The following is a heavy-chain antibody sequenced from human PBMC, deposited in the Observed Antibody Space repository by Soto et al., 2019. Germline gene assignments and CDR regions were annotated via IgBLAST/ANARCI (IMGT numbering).Heavy chain of an antibody. D-gene: IGHD3-9*01. Sequence: QVQLVQSGAEVKKPGSSVKVSCKASGVTFSSYTITWVRQAPGQGLEWMGRIIPILGIADYAQKFQGRVTMTADKSTSTAYMALSSLRSEDTAVYYCASLTGYLSSDYWGQGTLVTVSS. V-gene: IGHV1-69*02. CDR3: ASLTGYLSSDY. J-gene: IGHJ4*02. CDR1: GVTFSSYT. CDR2: IIPILGIA.